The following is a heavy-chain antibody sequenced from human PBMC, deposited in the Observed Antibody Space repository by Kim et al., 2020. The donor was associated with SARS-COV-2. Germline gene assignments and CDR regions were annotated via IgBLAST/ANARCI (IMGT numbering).Heavy chain of an antibody. Sequence: SETLSLTCTVSGGSISSYYWSWIRQPPGKGLEWIGYIYYSGSTNYNPSLKSRVTISVDTSKNQFSLKLSSVTAADTAVYYCARVFCSSTSCYGGFDYWGQGTLVTVSS. V-gene: IGHV4-59*01. CDR1: GGSISSYY. J-gene: IGHJ4*02. CDR2: IYYSGST. D-gene: IGHD2-2*01. CDR3: ARVFCSSTSCYGGFDY.